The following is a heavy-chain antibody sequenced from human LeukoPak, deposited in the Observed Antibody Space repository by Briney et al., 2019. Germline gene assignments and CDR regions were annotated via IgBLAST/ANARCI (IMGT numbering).Heavy chain of an antibody. D-gene: IGHD6-13*01. V-gene: IGHV1-2*02. CDR1: GYTFTGYY. Sequence: ASVKVSCKASGYTFTGYYMHWVRQAPGQGLEWMGWINPNSGGTSYAQKFQGRVTMTRDTSISTAYMELSRLRSDDTAVYYCARGRQQQLVDPWGQGTLVTVSS. J-gene: IGHJ5*02. CDR3: ARGRQQQLVDP. CDR2: INPNSGGT.